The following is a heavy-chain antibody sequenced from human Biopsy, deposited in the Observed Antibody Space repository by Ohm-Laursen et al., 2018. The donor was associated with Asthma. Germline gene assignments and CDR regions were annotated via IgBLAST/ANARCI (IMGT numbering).Heavy chain of an antibody. D-gene: IGHD3-9*01. CDR2: INAANGNT. V-gene: IGHV1-3*01. CDR3: ARTYFDFLAGQVHDAFAM. CDR1: GDSFSNYA. J-gene: IGHJ3*02. Sequence: GASVKVSCKASGDSFSNYAISWVRQAPGRSLEWMGWINAANGNTKYSQKFQGRLTISRDTSASTAYMNLSSLRSEDTAVYYCARTYFDFLAGQVHDAFAMWGQGTMVTVSS.